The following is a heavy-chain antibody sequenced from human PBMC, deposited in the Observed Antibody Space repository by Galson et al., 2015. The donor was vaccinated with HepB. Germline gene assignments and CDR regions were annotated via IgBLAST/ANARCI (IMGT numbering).Heavy chain of an antibody. Sequence: SLRLSCTASGFTFSDFCMHWVRQAPGKGLEWVAVISYDGSNKYYADSLKGRVTISKDNSKNTLYLQMNSLRAEDTAVYYCAKDGAATGRVDYWGQGTLVTVSS. J-gene: IGHJ4*02. D-gene: IGHD6-13*01. CDR2: ISYDGSNK. V-gene: IGHV3-30*18. CDR3: AKDGAATGRVDY. CDR1: GFTFSDFC.